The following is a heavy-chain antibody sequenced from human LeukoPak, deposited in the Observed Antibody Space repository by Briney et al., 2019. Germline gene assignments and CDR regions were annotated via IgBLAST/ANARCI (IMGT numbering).Heavy chain of an antibody. CDR2: INSDGSST. D-gene: IGHD2-15*01. CDR3: ARFSGSHPPYHFDY. CDR1: GFTFSSYW. J-gene: IGHJ4*02. V-gene: IGHV3-74*01. Sequence: GGSLRLSCAASGFTFSSYWMHWVRQAPGKGLVWVSRINSDGSSTSYADSVKGRFTISRDNAKNTLCLQMNSLRAEDTAVYYCARFSGSHPPYHFDYWGQGTLVTVSS.